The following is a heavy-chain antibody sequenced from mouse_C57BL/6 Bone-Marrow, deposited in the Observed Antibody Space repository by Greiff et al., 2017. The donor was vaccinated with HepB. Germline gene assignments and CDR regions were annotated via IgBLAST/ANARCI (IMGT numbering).Heavy chain of an antibody. Sequence: QVQLQQSGAELMKPGASVKLSCKATGYTFTGYWIEWVKQRPGHGLEWIGEILPGSGSTNYNEKFKSKATLTVDKSSSTAYMQLSSLTSEDSAVYYCAPYHYGSSPFAYWGQGTLVTVSA. CDR2: ILPGSGST. CDR1: GYTFTGYW. D-gene: IGHD1-1*01. CDR3: APYHYGSSPFAY. J-gene: IGHJ3*01. V-gene: IGHV1-9*01.